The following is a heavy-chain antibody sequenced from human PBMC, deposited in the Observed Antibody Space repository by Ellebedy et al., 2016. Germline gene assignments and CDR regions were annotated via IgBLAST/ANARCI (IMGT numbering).Heavy chain of an antibody. V-gene: IGHV4-59*01. Sequence: SETLSLTCTVSGGSISSYYWSWIRQPPGKGLEWIGYIYYSGSTNYNPSLQSRVTISIDTSKNQFSLKLSSVTAADTAVYYCARDGGARDGYTKGTLYYYYYYGMDVWGQGTTVTVSS. D-gene: IGHD5-24*01. CDR1: GGSISSYY. J-gene: IGHJ6*02. CDR2: IYYSGST. CDR3: ARDGGARDGYTKGTLYYYYYYGMDV.